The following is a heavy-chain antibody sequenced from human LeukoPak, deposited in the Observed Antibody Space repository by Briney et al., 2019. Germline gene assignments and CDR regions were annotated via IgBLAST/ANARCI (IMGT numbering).Heavy chain of an antibody. CDR2: IGVGGDT. J-gene: IGHJ4*02. Sequence: GRSLRLSCAAAGFSFVSYTVSSGRQAPGEGLEWGSSIGVGGDTYYSDSGNGRLNISRDHSNNTLYPQMNSLRGEDTAVYYCAKDKVPDGRWAVDSWGQGTLVTVSS. V-gene: IGHV3-23*01. D-gene: IGHD5-24*01. CDR1: GFSFVSYT. CDR3: AKDKVPDGRWAVDS.